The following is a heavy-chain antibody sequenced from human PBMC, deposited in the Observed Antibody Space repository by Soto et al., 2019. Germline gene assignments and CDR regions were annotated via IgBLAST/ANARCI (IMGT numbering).Heavy chain of an antibody. CDR2: IYYTGST. Sequence: QLQLKESGPGLVKPSETLSLTCAVSGGSISSSFYYWGWIRQSPGKGLEWIGNIYYTGSTYSNPSLKSRVTIFTDISKNQFSLGLVNVTAADTAVYYCARLVYNYSDQRTYYFDYWGQGTMVTVS. V-gene: IGHV4-39*01. D-gene: IGHD3-16*01. CDR1: GGSISSSFYY. CDR3: ARLVYNYSDQRTYYFDY. J-gene: IGHJ4*02.